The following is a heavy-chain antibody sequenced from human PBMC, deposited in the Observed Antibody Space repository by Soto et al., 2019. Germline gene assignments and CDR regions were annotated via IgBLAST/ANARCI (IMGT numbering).Heavy chain of an antibody. Sequence: QLQLQESGPGLVKPSETLSLSCAVSGGSISSTTYYWGWIRQPPGKGLEWIGSIFYSGTTYYNPSLKGRLTISVDASKNHFSLRLSSVTAADTAVYYCASHLAWGSWPFDPWGQGTLVTVSS. CDR3: ASHLAWGSWPFDP. J-gene: IGHJ5*02. D-gene: IGHD3-16*01. CDR2: IFYSGTT. CDR1: GGSISSTTYY. V-gene: IGHV4-39*02.